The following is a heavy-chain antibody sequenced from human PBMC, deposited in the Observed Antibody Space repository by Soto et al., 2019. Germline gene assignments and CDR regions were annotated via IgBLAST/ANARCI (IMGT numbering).Heavy chain of an antibody. V-gene: IGHV4-34*01. D-gene: IGHD3-16*01. CDR3: SRTPYRKRLIRSYYYYGMDV. J-gene: IGHJ6*02. CDR2: IDDGGRT. Sequence: PSETLSLTCGVNGGSFSGYFWSWVRQPPGRGLEWIGEIDDGGRTKYNPSLKSRVTISLDTSKSQFSLTLDSTTAADTAVYYCSRTPYRKRLIRSYYYYGMDVWGQGTTVTVSS. CDR1: GGSFSGYF.